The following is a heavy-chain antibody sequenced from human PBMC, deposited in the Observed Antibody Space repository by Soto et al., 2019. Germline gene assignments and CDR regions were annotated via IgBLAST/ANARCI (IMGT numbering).Heavy chain of an antibody. CDR3: LSATYYYASGSYYKTLDS. Sequence: GGSLRLSCSASGFTFSRYGIHWVRQAPGKGLEYVSTISSNGSSTYYADSVRDRFTISRDNSKNAVYLQMSSLRPEDTAVYYCLSATYYYASGSYYKTLDSWGQGTLVTVSS. V-gene: IGHV3-64D*06. CDR2: ISSNGSST. CDR1: GFTFSRYG. J-gene: IGHJ4*02. D-gene: IGHD3-10*01.